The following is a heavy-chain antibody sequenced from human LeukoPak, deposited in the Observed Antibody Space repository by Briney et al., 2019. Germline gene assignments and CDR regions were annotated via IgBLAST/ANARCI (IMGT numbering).Heavy chain of an antibody. CDR1: GFTFSNFA. V-gene: IGHV3-23*01. CDR3: ASVITNGFDY. J-gene: IGHJ4*02. CDR2: ISGSGGST. D-gene: IGHD3-22*01. Sequence: VGSLRLSCAASGFTFSNFAMSWVRQAPGKGLEWVSAISGSGGSTYYADSVKGRFTTSRDNSKNTLYLQMNSLRAEDTAVYYCASVITNGFDYWGQGTLVTVSS.